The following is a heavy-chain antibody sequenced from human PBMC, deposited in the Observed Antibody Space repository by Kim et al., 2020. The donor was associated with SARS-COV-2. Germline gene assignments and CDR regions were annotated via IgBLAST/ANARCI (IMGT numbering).Heavy chain of an antibody. CDR2: SSSII. CDR3: ARDWGAI. Sequence: SSSIIYHTDSVKGRFTISRDNAKNSLYLQMNSLRAEDTAVYYCARDWGAIWGQGTMVTVS. V-gene: IGHV3-11*01. D-gene: IGHD3-16*01. J-gene: IGHJ3*02.